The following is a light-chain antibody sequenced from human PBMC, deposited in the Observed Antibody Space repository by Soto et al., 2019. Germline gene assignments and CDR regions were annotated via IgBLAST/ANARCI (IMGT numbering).Light chain of an antibody. Sequence: QSVLTQPPSVSGAPGQRVTISCTGSTSNIGTGYDVHWYQQLPGTAPKLLIYGNSKRPSGVPDRISGSKSGSSASLAITGLQADDEADYYCAAWDDSLNGRVVFGGGTKLTVL. J-gene: IGLJ2*01. CDR2: GNS. CDR1: TSNIGTGYD. V-gene: IGLV1-40*01. CDR3: AAWDDSLNGRVV.